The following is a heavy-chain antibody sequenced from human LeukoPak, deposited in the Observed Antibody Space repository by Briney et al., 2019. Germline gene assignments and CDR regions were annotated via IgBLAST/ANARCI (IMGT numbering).Heavy chain of an antibody. CDR2: IHYSGSS. V-gene: IGHV4-59*08. J-gene: IGHJ4*02. CDR3: ARYDRGLFFFDN. D-gene: IGHD1-14*01. Sequence: PSETLSLTCTVSGASVRNEYWSWIRQPSGKELEWIGYIHYSGSSNYHPSLGSRVTISLDTSKNQFSLKLESVTAADTGMYHCARYDRGLFFFDNWGQGTLVTVSS. CDR1: GASVRNEY.